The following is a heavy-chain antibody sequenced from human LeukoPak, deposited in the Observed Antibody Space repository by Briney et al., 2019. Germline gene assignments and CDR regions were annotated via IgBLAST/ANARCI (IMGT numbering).Heavy chain of an antibody. V-gene: IGHV3-23*01. CDR1: GFTFSSYA. CDR2: MRGSGGGT. J-gene: IGHJ4*02. D-gene: IGHD3-9*01. CDR3: AKVRSDYYDILNGNYNPLFDY. Sequence: GESLRLSCAASGFTFSSYAMSWVRQAPGKGLEWVSAMRGSGGGTYYADSVKGRFTISRDNSKNTLYLQMNSLRAEDTAVYYCAKVRSDYYDILNGNYNPLFDYWGQGTLVTVSS.